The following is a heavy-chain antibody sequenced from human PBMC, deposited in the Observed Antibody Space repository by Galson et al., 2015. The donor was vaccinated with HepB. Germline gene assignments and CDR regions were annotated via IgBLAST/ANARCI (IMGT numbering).Heavy chain of an antibody. Sequence: SLRLSCAASGFTFSSYSMNWVRQAPGKGLEWVSYISSSSSTIYYADSVKGRFTISRDNAKNSLYLQMNSLRAEDTAVYYCARPRLQQNYYYYGMDVWGQGTTVTVSS. CDR1: GFTFSSYS. V-gene: IGHV3-48*04. J-gene: IGHJ6*02. CDR3: ARPRLQQNYYYYGMDV. D-gene: IGHD4-11*01. CDR2: ISSSSSTI.